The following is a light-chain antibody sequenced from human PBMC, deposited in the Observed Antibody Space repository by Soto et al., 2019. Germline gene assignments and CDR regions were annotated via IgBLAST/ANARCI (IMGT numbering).Light chain of an antibody. CDR1: ISDVGGYNY. Sequence: QSALTQPASVSGSRGQSITISCTGTISDVGGYNYVSWYQQHPGKAPKLMIYDVSNRPSGVSDRFSGSKSGNTASLTISGLQAEDEADYYCSSYTSSSTLVVFGGGTKLTVL. J-gene: IGLJ3*02. CDR2: DVS. CDR3: SSYTSSSTLVV. V-gene: IGLV2-14*03.